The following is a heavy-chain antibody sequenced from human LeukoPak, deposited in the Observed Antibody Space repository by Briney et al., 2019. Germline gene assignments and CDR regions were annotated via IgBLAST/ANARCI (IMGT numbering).Heavy chain of an antibody. D-gene: IGHD3-10*01. CDR2: IGTAGDT. V-gene: IGHV3-13*01. CDR3: ARSRLYGSGSYHDY. J-gene: IGHJ4*02. Sequence: HPGGSLRLSCAASGFTFSGDDMHWVRQATGKGLEWVSGIGTAGDTYYSGSVQGRFTISRDNARNSLYLQMNSLRAGDTAVYYCARSRLYGSGSYHDYWGQGTLVTVSS. CDR1: GFTFSGDD.